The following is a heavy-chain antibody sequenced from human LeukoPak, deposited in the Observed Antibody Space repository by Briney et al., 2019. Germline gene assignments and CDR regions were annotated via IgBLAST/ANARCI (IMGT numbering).Heavy chain of an antibody. D-gene: IGHD2-15*01. V-gene: IGHV1-69*05. CDR1: GGTFSSYA. Sequence: SVKVSCKASGGTFSSYAISWVRQAPGQGLEWMGGIIPIFGTANYAQKFQGRVTITTDESTSTAYMELSSLRSEDTAVYYCARGVGCSGGSRYTHYYYYMDVWGKGTTVTVSS. J-gene: IGHJ6*03. CDR3: ARGVGCSGGSRYTHYYYYMDV. CDR2: IIPIFGTA.